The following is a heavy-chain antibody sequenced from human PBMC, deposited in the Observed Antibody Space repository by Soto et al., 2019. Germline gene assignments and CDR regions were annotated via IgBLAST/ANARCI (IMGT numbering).Heavy chain of an antibody. CDR1: GYNFISYG. CDR2: ISPHNDRT. D-gene: IGHD6-19*01. V-gene: IGHV1-18*01. J-gene: IGHJ3*02. Sequence: QVQLVQSGADVKKPGASVKVSCKASGYNFISYGISWVRQAPGQGLEWMGWISPHNDRTKYARRFQDRVTMTTETPTSTVYMELGSLRSDDTAVYYCARDLYYSSGRYFDHDAFDIWGQGTVVTVS. CDR3: ARDLYYSSGRYFDHDAFDI.